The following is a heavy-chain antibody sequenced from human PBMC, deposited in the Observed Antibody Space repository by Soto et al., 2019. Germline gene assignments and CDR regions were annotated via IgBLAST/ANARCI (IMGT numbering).Heavy chain of an antibody. Sequence: QVQLQESGPGLVKPSQTLSLTCTVSGGSISSGGYYWSWIRQHPGKGLEWIGYIYYSGSTYYNPSLKSRFTISVDTSKNQFSLKLSSVTAADTAVYYCARAFKAPPNWFDPWGQGTLVTVSS. CDR1: GGSISSGGYY. V-gene: IGHV4-31*03. J-gene: IGHJ5*02. CDR3: ARAFKAPPNWFDP. CDR2: IYYSGST.